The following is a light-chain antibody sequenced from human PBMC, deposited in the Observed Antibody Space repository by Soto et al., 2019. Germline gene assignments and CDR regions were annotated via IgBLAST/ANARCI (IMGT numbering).Light chain of an antibody. CDR3: QQYRNWPPFT. CDR2: GAS. Sequence: ETVMTQSPATLSVSPGERATLSCWAGPSVGSNLAWYQQKPGQAPRLLIYGASTRATGIPARFSASGSGTQFTLTISSLQSQDSALYLCQQYRNWPPFTFRPGTKLDV. J-gene: IGKJ3*01. CDR1: PSVGSN. V-gene: IGKV3-15*01.